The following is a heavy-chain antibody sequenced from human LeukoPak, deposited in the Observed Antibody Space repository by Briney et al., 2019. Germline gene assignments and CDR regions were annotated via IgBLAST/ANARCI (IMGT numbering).Heavy chain of an antibody. J-gene: IGHJ3*02. CDR1: GFTFSSYW. V-gene: IGHV3-74*01. CDR3: GRGNGRAFDI. Sequence: GGSLRLSCAASGFTFSSYWMHWVRQAPGKGLVWVSHINTDGSTTTYADSVKGRFTISRDNAKNTLYLQMNSLRAEDAAVYYCGRGNGRAFDIWGQGTMVTVSS. D-gene: IGHD2-8*01. CDR2: INTDGSTT.